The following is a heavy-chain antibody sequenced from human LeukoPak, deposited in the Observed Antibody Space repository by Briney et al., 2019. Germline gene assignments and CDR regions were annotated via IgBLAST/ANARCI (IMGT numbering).Heavy chain of an antibody. Sequence: ASVKVSCKASGYTFTSYGISWVRQAPGQGLEWMGWISAYNGNTNYAQKLQGRVTMTTDTSTSTAYMELRSLRSDDTAVYYCARDQGSSRPPGSDFQHWGQGTLVTVSS. D-gene: IGHD6-13*01. V-gene: IGHV1-18*01. CDR1: GYTFTSYG. CDR3: ARDQGSSRPPGSDFQH. J-gene: IGHJ1*01. CDR2: ISAYNGNT.